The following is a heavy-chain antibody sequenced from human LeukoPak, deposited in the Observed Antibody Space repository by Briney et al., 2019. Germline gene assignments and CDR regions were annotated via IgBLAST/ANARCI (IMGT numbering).Heavy chain of an antibody. CDR3: ARQSGYSYGYAFDY. D-gene: IGHD5-18*01. CDR1: GGSISSYY. J-gene: IGHJ4*02. V-gene: IGHV4-59*01. CDR2: IYYSGST. Sequence: SETLSLTCTASGGSISSYYWSWIRQPPGKGLEWIGYIYYSGSTNYNPSLKSRVTISVDTSKNQFSLKLSSVTAADTAVYYCARQSGYSYGYAFDYWGQGTLVTVSS.